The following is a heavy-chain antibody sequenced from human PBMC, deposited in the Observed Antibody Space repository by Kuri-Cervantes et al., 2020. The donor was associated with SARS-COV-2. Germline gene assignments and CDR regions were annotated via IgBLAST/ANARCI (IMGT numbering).Heavy chain of an antibody. CDR1: GGSISSGGYY. CDR3: ARGTNIAAAGTLDY. D-gene: IGHD6-13*01. V-gene: IGHV4-61*08. J-gene: IGHJ4*02. Sequence: GSLRLSCTVSGGSISSGGYYWSWIRQPPGKGLEWIGYIYYSGSTNYNPSLKSRVTISVDTSKNQFSLKLSSVTAADTAVYYCARGTNIAAAGTLDYWGQGTLVTVSS. CDR2: IYYSGST.